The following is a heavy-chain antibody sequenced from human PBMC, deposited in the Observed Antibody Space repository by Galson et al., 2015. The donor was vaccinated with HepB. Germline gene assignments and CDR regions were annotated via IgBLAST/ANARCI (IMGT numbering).Heavy chain of an antibody. CDR3: ARDLFATFDY. V-gene: IGHV3-11*01. Sequence: SLRLSCAASGFTLSESCMSWIRQAPGKGLEWISYASSAATTIHYADSVKGRVTISRDNAKNSLYLQMDSLRAEDTAVYYCARDLFATFDYWSPGTLFTVSS. CDR2: ASSAATTI. CDR1: GFTLSESC. J-gene: IGHJ4*01.